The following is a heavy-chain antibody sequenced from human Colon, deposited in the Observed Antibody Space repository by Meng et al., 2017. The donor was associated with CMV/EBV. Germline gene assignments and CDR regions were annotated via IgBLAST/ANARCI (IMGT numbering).Heavy chain of an antibody. D-gene: IGHD1-1*01. Sequence: GESLKISCAASGFTFSSYAMSWVRQAPGKGLEWVSDISGSGGSTFYADSVKGRFTISRDNSKNTLYLQMNSLRAEDTAVYYCAKDLWTTGTYFDYWGQGTLVTV. CDR1: GFTFSSYA. J-gene: IGHJ4*02. CDR3: AKDLWTTGTYFDY. V-gene: IGHV3-23*01. CDR2: ISGSGGST.